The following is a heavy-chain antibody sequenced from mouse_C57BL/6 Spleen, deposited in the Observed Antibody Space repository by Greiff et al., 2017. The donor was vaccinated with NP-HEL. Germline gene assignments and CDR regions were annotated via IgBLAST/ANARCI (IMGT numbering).Heavy chain of an antibody. V-gene: IGHV5-9-1*02. Sequence: EVQLVESGEGLVKPGGSLKLSCAASGFTFSSYAMSWVRQTPEKRLEWVAYISSGGDYIYYADTVKGRFTISRDNARNTLYLQMSSLKSEDTAMYYCTRDRGDYEYDEGLYAMDYWGQGTSVTVSS. CDR3: TRDRGDYEYDEGLYAMDY. CDR1: GFTFSSYA. J-gene: IGHJ4*01. CDR2: ISSGGDYI. D-gene: IGHD2-4*01.